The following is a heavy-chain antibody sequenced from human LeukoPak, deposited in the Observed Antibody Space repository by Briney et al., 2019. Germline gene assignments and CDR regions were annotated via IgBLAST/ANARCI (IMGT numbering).Heavy chain of an antibody. CDR2: PSGSGGSS. CDR1: GFTFSSNA. D-gene: IGHD3-10*01. J-gene: IGHJ4*02. Sequence: GGSLRLSGSASGFTFSSNAMSRVRQAPGQGREWVSAPSGSGGSSYYADCVKGRFTISRDNSKNALYLQMNLLRAEDAAVYYCAKKPEWYGSGRAYFDYWGQGTLVTVSS. CDR3: AKKPEWYGSGRAYFDY. V-gene: IGHV3-23*01.